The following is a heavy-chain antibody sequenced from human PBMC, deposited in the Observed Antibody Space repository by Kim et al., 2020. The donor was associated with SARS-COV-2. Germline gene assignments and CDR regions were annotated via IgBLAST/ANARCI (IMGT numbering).Heavy chain of an antibody. Sequence: GGSLRLSCAASGFMFSKYGMHWVRQAPGKGLEWVAVISYDGKNNYYADSVKGRFTISRDNSKNTLYVQMNSLRVEDTAVYYCAKDRRSGFDYWGQGTLVTVSS. CDR1: GFMFSKYG. CDR3: AKDRRSGFDY. CDR2: ISYDGKNN. J-gene: IGHJ4*02. V-gene: IGHV3-30*18. D-gene: IGHD3-3*01.